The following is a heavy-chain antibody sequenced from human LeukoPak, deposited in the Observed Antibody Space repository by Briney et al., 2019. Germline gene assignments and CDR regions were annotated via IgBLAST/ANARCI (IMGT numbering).Heavy chain of an antibody. D-gene: IGHD3-22*01. CDR2: IYSGGST. CDR3: ARDPVYYDSSGYGMDV. CDR1: GFTVSSNY. Sequence: GGSLRLSCAASGFTVSSNYMSWVRQAPGKGLEGVSVIYSGGSTYYADSVKGRFTISRHNSKNTLYLQMNSLRAEDTAVYYCARDPVYYDSSGYGMDVWGQGTTVTVSS. V-gene: IGHV3-53*04. J-gene: IGHJ6*02.